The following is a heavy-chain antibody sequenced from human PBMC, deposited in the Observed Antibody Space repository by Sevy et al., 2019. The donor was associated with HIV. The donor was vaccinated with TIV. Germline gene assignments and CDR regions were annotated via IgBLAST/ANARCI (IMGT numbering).Heavy chain of an antibody. CDR2: VYYTGGT. Sequence: SETLSLTCTVSGGSINSDHWNWIRQPPGKGLEWIGYVYYTGGTNYNPSLKNRVTISVDRTKNQSSLKLTSVTAADTAVYYWARRNDFDIWGQGTMVTVSS. V-gene: IGHV4-59*08. J-gene: IGHJ3*02. CDR3: ARRNDFDI. CDR1: GGSINSDH.